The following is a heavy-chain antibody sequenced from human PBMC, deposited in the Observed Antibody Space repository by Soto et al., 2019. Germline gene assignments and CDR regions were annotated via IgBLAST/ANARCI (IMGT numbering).Heavy chain of an antibody. D-gene: IGHD6-13*01. J-gene: IGHJ5*02. CDR2: IYYSGST. CDR3: ASGNIAPAGIWFDP. V-gene: IGHV4-39*01. Sequence: SETLSLTCTVSGGSISSSSYYWGWIRQPPGKGLEWIGSIYYSGSTYYNPSLKSRVTISVDTSKNQFSLKLNSVTAADTAVYYCASGNIAPAGIWFDPWGQGTLVTVSS. CDR1: GGSISSSSYY.